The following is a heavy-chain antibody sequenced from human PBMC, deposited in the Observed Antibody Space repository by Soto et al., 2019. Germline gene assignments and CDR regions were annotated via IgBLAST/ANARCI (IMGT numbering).Heavy chain of an antibody. J-gene: IGHJ6*02. CDR2: ISGSGGST. CDR1: GFTFSSYA. CDR3: VTIPAAVATEDYYYYGMDV. V-gene: IGHV3-23*01. Sequence: EVQLLESGGGLVQPGGSLRLSCAASGFTFSSYAMSWVRQAPGKGLEWVSAISGSGGSTYYADSVKGRFTISRDNSKNTLYLQMNSLRAEDTAVYYCVTIPAAVATEDYYYYGMDVWGQGTTVTVSS. D-gene: IGHD2-2*01.